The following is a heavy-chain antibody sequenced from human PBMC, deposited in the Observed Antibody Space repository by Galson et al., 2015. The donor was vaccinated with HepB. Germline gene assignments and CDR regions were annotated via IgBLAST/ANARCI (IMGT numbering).Heavy chain of an antibody. J-gene: IGHJ5*02. CDR1: GFTVSSNY. D-gene: IGHD3-10*01. Sequence: SLRLSCAASGFTVSSNYTSWVRQAPGKGLEWVSVIYSGGSTYYADSVKGRFTISRDNSKNTLYLQMNSLRAEDTAVYYCARGGAPGVWFGEGWFDPWGQGTLVTVSS. CDR2: IYSGGST. CDR3: ARGGAPGVWFGEGWFDP. V-gene: IGHV3-66*02.